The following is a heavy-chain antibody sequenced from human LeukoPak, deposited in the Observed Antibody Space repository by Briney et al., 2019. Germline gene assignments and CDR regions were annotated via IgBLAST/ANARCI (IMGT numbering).Heavy chain of an antibody. D-gene: IGHD5-24*01. J-gene: IGHJ4*02. CDR1: GFTVSSNY. Sequence: GGSLRLSCAASGFTVSSNYMSWVRQAPGKGLEWVSVIYSGGSTYYADSVKGRFTISRDNSKNTLYLQMNSLRAEDTAVYYCARGSTRWLQFFDYWGQGTLVTVSS. V-gene: IGHV3-66*01. CDR3: ARGSTRWLQFFDY. CDR2: IYSGGST.